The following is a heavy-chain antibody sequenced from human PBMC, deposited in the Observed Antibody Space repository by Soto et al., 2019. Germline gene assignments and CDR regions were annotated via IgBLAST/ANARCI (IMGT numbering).Heavy chain of an antibody. CDR2: VSHDGTLY. V-gene: IGHV3-30*18. D-gene: IGHD2-8*02. CDR3: VKDRSDTWSFDY. CDR1: GFIYSSCA. Sequence: QVQLVESGGGVVQPGRSLRLSCSASGFIYSSCAMHWVRQVPGKGLEWLAVVSHDGTLYPYADSVKGRFTISRDNSRKMLYLQMNSVRPDDTAVYYCVKDRSDTWSFDYWGQGTLVTVSS. J-gene: IGHJ4*02.